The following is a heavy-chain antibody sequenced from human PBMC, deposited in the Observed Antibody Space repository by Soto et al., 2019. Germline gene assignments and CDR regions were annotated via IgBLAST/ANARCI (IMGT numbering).Heavy chain of an antibody. CDR1: GFTFSSYG. CDR3: AIYSSGWYPLDY. D-gene: IGHD6-19*01. J-gene: IGHJ4*02. V-gene: IGHV3-30*03. CDR2: IPYDGSNK. Sequence: PGGSLRLSCAASGFTFSSYGMHWVRQAPGKGLEWVAVIPYDGSNKYYAGSVKGRFTISRDNSKNTLYLQMNSLRAEDTAVYYCAIYSSGWYPLDYWGQGTLVTVSS.